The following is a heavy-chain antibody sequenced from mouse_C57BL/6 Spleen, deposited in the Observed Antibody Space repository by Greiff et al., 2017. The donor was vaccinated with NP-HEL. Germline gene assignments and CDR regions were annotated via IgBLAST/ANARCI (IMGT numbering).Heavy chain of an antibody. D-gene: IGHD1-1*01. CDR3: AKPTVVDWDFGV. CDR2: IYPRSGNT. Sequence: QVQLKESGAELARPGASVKLSCKASGYTFTSYGISWVKQRTGQGLEWIGEIYPRSGNTYYNEKFKGKATLTADKSSSTAYMELRSLTSEDSAVYVCAKPTVVDWDFGVWGTGTTVTVAS. J-gene: IGHJ1*03. V-gene: IGHV1-81*01. CDR1: GYTFTSYG.